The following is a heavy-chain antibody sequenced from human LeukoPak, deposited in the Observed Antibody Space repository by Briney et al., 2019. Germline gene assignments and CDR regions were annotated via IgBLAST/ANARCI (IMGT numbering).Heavy chain of an antibody. D-gene: IGHD3-9*01. V-gene: IGHV3-66*01. J-gene: IGHJ4*02. CDR2: IYSGGST. CDR3: ATVQYDILTGYPDY. Sequence: GGSLRLSRAASGFTVSSNYMSWVRQAPGKGLEWVSVIYSGGSTYYADSVKGRFTISRDNSKNTLYLQMNRLRAEDPAVYYCATVQYDILTGYPDYWGQGTLVTVSS. CDR1: GFTVSSNY.